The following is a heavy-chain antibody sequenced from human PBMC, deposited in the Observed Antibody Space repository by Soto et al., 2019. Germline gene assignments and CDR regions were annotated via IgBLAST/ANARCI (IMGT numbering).Heavy chain of an antibody. V-gene: IGHV3-48*02. J-gene: IGHJ4*02. D-gene: IGHD2-15*01. CDR1: GFTFSSYS. CDR3: ARGPLYCSGGSCYSHCDY. Sequence: EVQLVESGGGLVQPGGSLRLSCAASGFTFSSYSMNWVRQAPGKGLEWVSYISSSSSTIYYADSVKGRFTISRDNAKNSLYLQMNSLRDEDTAVYYCARGPLYCSGGSCYSHCDYWGQGTLVTVSS. CDR2: ISSSSSTI.